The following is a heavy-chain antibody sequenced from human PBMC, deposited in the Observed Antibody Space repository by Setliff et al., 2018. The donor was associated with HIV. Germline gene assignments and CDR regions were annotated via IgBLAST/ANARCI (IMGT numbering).Heavy chain of an antibody. V-gene: IGHV4-34*01. CDR1: GGSFSGDS. Sequence: SETLSLTCAVYGGSFSGDSWTWIRQPPGKGLERIGEIHYSGSTNYNPSLKSRVTISEDTSKNQVSLKLNSVTAADTAVYYCASFGWGRGFENWGQGTPVTVSS. CDR2: IHYSGST. D-gene: IGHD3-16*01. CDR3: ASFGWGRGFEN. J-gene: IGHJ4*02.